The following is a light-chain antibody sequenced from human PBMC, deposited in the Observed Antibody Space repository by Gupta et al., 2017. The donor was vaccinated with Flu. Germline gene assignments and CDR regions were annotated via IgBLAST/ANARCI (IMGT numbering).Light chain of an antibody. J-gene: IGLJ2*01. V-gene: IGLV2-14*01. CDR2: DVT. Sequence: QSALTQPASVSASPGQSIAISCTGTSSDVGGYNNVSWYQQYPGKSPKLIIYDVTRRPSGVSERLAASKSGNTASLAISGLRAEDDADYYCSSSSTINTVVFGGGTKLTVL. CDR1: SSDVGGYNN. CDR3: SSSSTINTVV.